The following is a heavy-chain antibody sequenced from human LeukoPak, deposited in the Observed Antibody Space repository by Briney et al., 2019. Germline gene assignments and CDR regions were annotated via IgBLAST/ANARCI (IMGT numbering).Heavy chain of an antibody. J-gene: IGHJ4*02. Sequence: GGSLRLSCAASGFTFSSHAMHWVRQSPGKGLEWVAVISYDESNEYYADSVKGRFPISRDNSKNTLYLQMHGLRTEDTALYYCARDRVPLHGVGLLDSWGQGTLVTVSS. CDR1: GFTFSSHA. D-gene: IGHD2-8*01. CDR2: ISYDESNE. V-gene: IGHV3-30*04. CDR3: ARDRVPLHGVGLLDS.